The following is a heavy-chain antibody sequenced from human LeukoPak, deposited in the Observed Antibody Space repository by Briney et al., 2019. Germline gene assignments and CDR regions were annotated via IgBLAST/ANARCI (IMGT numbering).Heavy chain of an antibody. CDR2: IFGSGGST. CDR3: AKTTTGYSSGRFPGWPVDY. CDR1: GFTFSSYA. D-gene: IGHD6-19*01. Sequence: GGSLRLSCAASGFTFSSYAMSWVRQAPGKGLEWVSGIFGSGGSTHYADSVTGRFTISRDNSRNTVYLQMNSLRAEDTAVYYCAKTTTGYSSGRFPGWPVDYWGQGTLVTVSS. J-gene: IGHJ4*02. V-gene: IGHV3-23*01.